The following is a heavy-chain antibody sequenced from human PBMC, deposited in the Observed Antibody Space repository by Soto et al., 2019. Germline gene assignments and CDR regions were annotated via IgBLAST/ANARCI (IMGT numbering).Heavy chain of an antibody. V-gene: IGHV6-1*01. CDR2: IYYRSKWFH. CDR1: GDSVSSNGAC. CDR3: ARVHCSAGTCLDGLDF. Sequence: SQTLSLTCVISGDSVSSNGACWIWIRQSPSRGLQWLGRIYYRSKWFHDYAASVESRMAINPDTSRNQFSLQLNYVTPEDTAVYYCARVHCSAGTCLDGLDFWGQGTTVTVSS. J-gene: IGHJ6*02. D-gene: IGHD2-15*01.